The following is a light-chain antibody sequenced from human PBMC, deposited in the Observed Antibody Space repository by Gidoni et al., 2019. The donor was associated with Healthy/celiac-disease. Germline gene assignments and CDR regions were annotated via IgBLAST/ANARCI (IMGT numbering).Light chain of an antibody. Sequence: DIVMTQSPDSLPVSLGERATINCKSSQSVLYSSNNKNYLAWYQQKPCKPPKLLIYWASTRESGVPDRFSGSGSGTEFTVTISSLQAEDVAVYSCQQYYSTPRGWLTFGGGTKVEIK. V-gene: IGKV4-1*01. CDR3: QQYYSTPRGWLT. CDR1: QSVLYSSNNKNY. CDR2: WAS. J-gene: IGKJ4*01.